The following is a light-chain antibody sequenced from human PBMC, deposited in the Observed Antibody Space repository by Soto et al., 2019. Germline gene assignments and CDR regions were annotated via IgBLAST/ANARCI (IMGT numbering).Light chain of an antibody. J-gene: IGLJ3*02. CDR2: SNN. CDR1: SSNIGTNY. V-gene: IGLV1-47*02. CDR3: AAWDDILTGLV. Sequence: QSVLTQPPSASGTPGQRVTISCSGSSSNIGTNYVYWYQQLPGTAPKLLIYSNNQRPSGVPDRFSGSKSGTSASLAISGLRSEDEADYHCAAWDDILTGLVFGGGTKLTVL.